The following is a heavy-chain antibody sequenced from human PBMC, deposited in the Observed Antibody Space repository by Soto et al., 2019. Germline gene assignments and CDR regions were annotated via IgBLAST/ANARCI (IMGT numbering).Heavy chain of an antibody. CDR1: GGSFSGCY. CDR3: ARGGNTAMVYNWFDP. J-gene: IGHJ5*02. CDR2: INHSGST. D-gene: IGHD5-18*01. V-gene: IGHV4-34*01. Sequence: SETLSLTCAVYGGSFSGCYWSWIRQPPWKGREWIGEINHSGSTNYNPSLKSRVTISVDTSKNQFSLKLSSVTAADTAVYYCARGGNTAMVYNWFDPWGQGTLVT.